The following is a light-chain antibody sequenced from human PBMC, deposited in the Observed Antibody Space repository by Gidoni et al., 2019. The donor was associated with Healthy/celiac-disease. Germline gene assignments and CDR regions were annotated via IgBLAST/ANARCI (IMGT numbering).Light chain of an antibody. Sequence: EIVMTQSPATLSVSPGERATLSFRTSQSVRSNLSWYQHKPGQAPRLLIYVAYTRATGIPARFSVSGSGTEFTLTISSLHSEDFAVYYCQQYNNWPPYTFGQGTKLEIK. CDR1: QSVRSN. CDR2: VAY. CDR3: QQYNNWPPYT. V-gene: IGKV3-15*01. J-gene: IGKJ2*01.